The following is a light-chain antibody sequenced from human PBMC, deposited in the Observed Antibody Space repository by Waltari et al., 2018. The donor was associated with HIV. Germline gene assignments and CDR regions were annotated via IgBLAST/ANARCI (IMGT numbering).Light chain of an antibody. CDR1: TTNIGAYKF. J-gene: IGLJ2*01. CDR3: CSYAGDYVWV. CDR2: DVT. Sequence: QSALTQPRSVSGSPGQSVTLSCTGSTTNIGAYKFVSWYQHHPGKVPKLLRYDVTTRPSGVPDRFSGSKSGNSASLTISGLQAGDEAHYFCCSYAGDYVWVFGGGTKLTVL. V-gene: IGLV2-11*01.